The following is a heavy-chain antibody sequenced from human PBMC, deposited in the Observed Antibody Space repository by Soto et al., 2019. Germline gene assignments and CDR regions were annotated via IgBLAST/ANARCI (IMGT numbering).Heavy chain of an antibody. V-gene: IGHV3-21*01. D-gene: IGHD3-9*01. Sequence: GGSLRLSCAASGFTFSSYSVNWVRQAPGKGLEWVSSISSSSSYIYYADSVKGRFTISRDNAKNSLYLQMNSLRAEDTAVYYCASQYYDILTGYYNSLDYWGQGTLVTVSS. CDR1: GFTFSSYS. J-gene: IGHJ4*02. CDR2: ISSSSSYI. CDR3: ASQYYDILTGYYNSLDY.